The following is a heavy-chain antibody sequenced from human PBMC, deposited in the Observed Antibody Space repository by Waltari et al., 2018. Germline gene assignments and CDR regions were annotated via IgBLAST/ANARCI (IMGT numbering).Heavy chain of an antibody. J-gene: IGHJ4*02. V-gene: IGHV3-23*01. CDR2: LSDSGGST. Sequence: EVHLLESGGGLVQPGGSLRLSCVASGFTFSSYAMSWVRQAPGKWLEWVSTLSDSGGSTYYADSVKGRFTISRDDSKNTLYLQMNSLRAEDTAVYYCAKPSLDYWGQGTLVTVSS. CDR1: GFTFSSYA. CDR3: AKPSLDY.